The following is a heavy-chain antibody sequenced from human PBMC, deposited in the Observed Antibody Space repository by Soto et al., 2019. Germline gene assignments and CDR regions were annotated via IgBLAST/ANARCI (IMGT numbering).Heavy chain of an antibody. Sequence: EVQLVESGGGLVQPGGSLRLSCAASGFTFSSYEMNWVRQAPGKGLEWVSYISSSGSTIYYADSVKGRFTISRDNAKNSLYLQMNSLRAKDTAVYYCARVGSPWIQLWFFDYWGQGTLVTVSS. CDR2: ISSSGSTI. J-gene: IGHJ4*02. D-gene: IGHD5-18*01. CDR3: ARVGSPWIQLWFFDY. V-gene: IGHV3-48*03. CDR1: GFTFSSYE.